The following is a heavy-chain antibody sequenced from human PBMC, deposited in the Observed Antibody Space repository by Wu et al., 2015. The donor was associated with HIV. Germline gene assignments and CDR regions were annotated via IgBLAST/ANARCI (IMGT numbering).Heavy chain of an antibody. J-gene: IGHJ4*02. CDR3: ATGDEGGGYSEF. CDR1: GYIFTDFY. CDR2: VDPEDGET. V-gene: IGHV1-69-2*01. D-gene: IGHD2-21*01. Sequence: VQLVQSGAEVKKPGTSVTISCRVSGYIFTDFYLHWVQQAPGKGLEWMGLVDPEDGETTYAEKFQGRVAITADTSTNTAYMQLSSLEFDDTAIYYCATGDEGGGYSEFWGQGNAGSQFPQ.